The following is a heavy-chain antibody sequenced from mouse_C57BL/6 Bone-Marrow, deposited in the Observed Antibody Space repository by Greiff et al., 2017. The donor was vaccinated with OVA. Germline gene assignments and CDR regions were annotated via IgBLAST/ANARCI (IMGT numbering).Heavy chain of an antibody. J-gene: IGHJ4*01. CDR3: AKKGDSNYDAMDY. V-gene: IGHV2-5*01. CDR2: IWRGGST. CDR1: GFSLTSYG. Sequence: QVQLQQSGPGLVQPSQSLSITCTVSGFSLTSYGVHWVRQSPGKGLEWLGVIWRGGSTDYNAAFMSRLSITKDNSKSQVFFKMNRLQADDTAIYYCAKKGDSNYDAMDYWGQGTSVTVSS. D-gene: IGHD2-5*01.